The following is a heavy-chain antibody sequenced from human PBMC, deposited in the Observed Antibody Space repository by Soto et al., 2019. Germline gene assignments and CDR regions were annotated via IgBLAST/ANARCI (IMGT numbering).Heavy chain of an antibody. D-gene: IGHD3-10*01. CDR2: ISGSGGST. V-gene: IGHV3-23*01. CDR1: GFTFSSYA. Sequence: GGSLRLSCAASGFTFSSYAMSWVRQAPGKGLEWVSAISGSGGSTYYADSVKGRFTISRDNSKNTLYLQMNSLRAEDTAVYYCAIMVRGVINNLDYSGQGTLVTVSS. J-gene: IGHJ4*02. CDR3: AIMVRGVINNLDY.